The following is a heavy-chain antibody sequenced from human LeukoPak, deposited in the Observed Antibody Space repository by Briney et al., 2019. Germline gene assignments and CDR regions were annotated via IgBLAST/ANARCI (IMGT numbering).Heavy chain of an antibody. Sequence: SETLSLTCAVYGGSFSGYYWSWIRQPPGKGLEWIGEINHSGSTNYNPSLKSRVTISVDTSKNQFSLKLSSVTAADTAVYYCARGRRIVVVITTSNWFDPWGQGTLVTVSS. CDR3: ARGRRIVVVITTSNWFDP. D-gene: IGHD3-22*01. V-gene: IGHV4-34*01. CDR2: INHSGST. CDR1: GGSFSGYY. J-gene: IGHJ5*02.